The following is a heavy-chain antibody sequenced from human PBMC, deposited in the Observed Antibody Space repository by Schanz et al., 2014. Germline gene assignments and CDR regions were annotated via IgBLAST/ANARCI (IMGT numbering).Heavy chain of an antibody. CDR2: VHPSGTT. CDR1: GVSFSFYY. V-gene: IGHV4-34*02. CDR3: ARGQDHAKTGDL. Sequence: QVHLQQWGAGLLQPSETLSLTCGVGGVSFSFYYWSWVRQPPGKGLEWIGEVHPSGTTNYNPSLSYRVPMPGDASKNQFSLKLTSVTAADTAVYYCARGQDHAKTGDLWGRGTLVTISS. D-gene: IGHD2-2*01. J-gene: IGHJ5*02.